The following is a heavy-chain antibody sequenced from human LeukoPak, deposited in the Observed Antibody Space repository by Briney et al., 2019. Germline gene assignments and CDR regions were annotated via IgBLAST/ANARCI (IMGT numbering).Heavy chain of an antibody. Sequence: SETLSLTCTVSGGSISSSSYYWGWIRQPPGKGLEWIGEINHSGSTNYNPSLKSRVTISVDTSKNQFSLKLSSVTAADTAVYYCARVIVRCCQDYWGQGTLVTVSS. J-gene: IGHJ4*02. V-gene: IGHV4-39*07. D-gene: IGHD2/OR15-2a*01. CDR3: ARVIVRCCQDY. CDR2: INHSGST. CDR1: GGSISSSSYY.